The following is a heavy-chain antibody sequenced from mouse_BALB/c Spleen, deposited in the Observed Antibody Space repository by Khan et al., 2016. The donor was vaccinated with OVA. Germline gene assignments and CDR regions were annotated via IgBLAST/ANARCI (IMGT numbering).Heavy chain of an antibody. J-gene: IGHJ3*01. Sequence: EVQLVESGADLVKPGGSLNFSCAASGFTISSYSMSWVSQTPDKSLEWVASISSGGGYTNYHHSVKGRFAISRDTAKNTLYLQMSALTSEDTAMYYCGDGLTGWFAYWGQGTLVTVSA. CDR1: GFTISSYS. D-gene: IGHD4-1*01. CDR2: ISSGGGYT. V-gene: IGHV5-6*01. CDR3: GDGLTGWFAY.